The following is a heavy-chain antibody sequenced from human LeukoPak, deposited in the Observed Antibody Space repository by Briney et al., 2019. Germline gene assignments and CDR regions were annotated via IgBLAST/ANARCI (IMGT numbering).Heavy chain of an antibody. CDR3: AACLRGGDCFSFDY. J-gene: IGHJ4*02. CDR1: GGSISSGGYS. CDR2: IYHSGST. D-gene: IGHD2-21*02. Sequence: SQTLSLTCAVSGGSISSGGYSWSWIRQPPGKGLEWIGYIYHSGSTYYNPSLKSRVTISVDRSKNQFSLKLSSVTAADTAVYYCAACLRGGDCFSFDYWGRGTLVTVSS. V-gene: IGHV4-30-2*01.